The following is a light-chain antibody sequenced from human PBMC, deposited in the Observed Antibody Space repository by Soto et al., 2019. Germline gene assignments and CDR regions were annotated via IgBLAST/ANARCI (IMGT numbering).Light chain of an antibody. CDR2: GVS. CDR3: QHYDNSVWT. V-gene: IGKV3-20*01. CDR1: QSVDSTT. J-gene: IGKJ1*01. Sequence: EIVLTQSPGTLSLSPGERATLSCRASQSVDSTTLYWYQPKPGQAPRLLMYGVSNRATGIADRFSGSGSGTDFTLSINRLEPEDFAVYFCQHYDNSVWTFGQWTKVEIK.